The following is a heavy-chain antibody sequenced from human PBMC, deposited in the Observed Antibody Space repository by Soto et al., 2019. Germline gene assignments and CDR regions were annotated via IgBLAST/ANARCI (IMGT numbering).Heavy chain of an antibody. V-gene: IGHV3-72*01. CDR3: AIGGDNWNDGDDY. CDR1: GFTFSDHY. D-gene: IGHD1-20*01. Sequence: EVQLVQSGGGLVQPGGSLRLSCAGSGFTFSDHYMDWVRQAPGKGLEWVGRSRNKVNRYTTEYAASVKGRFTISRDDSENSLYLQMNSLKTEDTAVYYCAIGGDNWNDGDDYWGQGTLVTVSS. J-gene: IGHJ4*02. CDR2: SRNKVNRYTT.